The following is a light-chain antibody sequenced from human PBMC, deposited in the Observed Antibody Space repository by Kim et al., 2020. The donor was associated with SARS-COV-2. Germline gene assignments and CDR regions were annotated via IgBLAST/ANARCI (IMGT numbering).Light chain of an antibody. CDR3: QQLNSYPRT. J-gene: IGKJ4*01. V-gene: IGKV1-9*01. CDR1: QGIRSY. Sequence: QLTQSPSSLSASVGDRVTITCRASQGIRSYLAWHQQKPGEAPKLLIYAASTLQSGVPSRFSGSGSGTDFTLTISSLQPEDFATYYCQQLNSYPRTFGGGTKVDIK. CDR2: AAS.